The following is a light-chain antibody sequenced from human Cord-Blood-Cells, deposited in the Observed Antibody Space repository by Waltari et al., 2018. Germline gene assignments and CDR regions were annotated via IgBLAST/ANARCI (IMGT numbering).Light chain of an antibody. CDR2: GAS. Sequence: ETVMTHSPGTLSLYPGETATLSCRARQSVSSSYLAWSQQKPGQAPRLLIYGASSRATGIPERVSGSGSGTDFTLTISRLEPEDCAVYYCQQYGSSPLTCGGGTKVEIK. J-gene: IGKJ4*01. V-gene: IGKV3-20*01. CDR3: QQYGSSPLT. CDR1: QSVSSSY.